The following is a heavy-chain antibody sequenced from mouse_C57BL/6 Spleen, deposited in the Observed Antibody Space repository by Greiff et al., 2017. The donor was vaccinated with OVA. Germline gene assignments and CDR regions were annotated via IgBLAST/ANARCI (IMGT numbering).Heavy chain of an antibody. V-gene: IGHV1-4*01. CDR2: INPSSGYT. D-gene: IGHD4-1*01. J-gene: IGHJ4*01. CDR3: ARSLGDYYAMDY. CDR1: GYTFTSYT. Sequence: VQLQQSGAELARPGASVKMSCKASGYTFTSYTMHWVKQRPGQGLEWIGYINPSSGYTKYNQKFKDKATLTADKSSSTAYMQLSSLTSEDSAVYYCARSLGDYYAMDYWGQGTSVTVSS.